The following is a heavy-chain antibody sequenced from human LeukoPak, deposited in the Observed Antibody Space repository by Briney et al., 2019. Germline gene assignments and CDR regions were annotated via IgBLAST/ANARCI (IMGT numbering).Heavy chain of an antibody. J-gene: IGHJ6*03. V-gene: IGHV3-48*03. D-gene: IGHD6-19*01. CDR1: GFTFSSYE. Sequence: PGGSLRLSCAASGFTFSSYEMNWVRQAPGKGLEWVSYISSSGSTIYYADSVKGRFTISRDNAKNSLYLQMNSLRAEDTVVYYCARERSSGWFGTYYMDVWGKGTTVTVSS. CDR3: ARERSSGWFGTYYMDV. CDR2: ISSSGSTI.